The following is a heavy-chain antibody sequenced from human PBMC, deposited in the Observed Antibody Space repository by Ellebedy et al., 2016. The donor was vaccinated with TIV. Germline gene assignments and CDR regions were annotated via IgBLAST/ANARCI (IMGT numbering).Heavy chain of an antibody. CDR2: IYYSGST. CDR3: ARGKRDGSGSYWNWFDP. Sequence: SETLSLTXTVSGGSISSGGYYWSWIRQHPGKGLEWIGYIYYSGSTYYNPSLKSRVTISVDTSKNQFSLKLSSVTAADTAVYYCARGKRDGSGSYWNWFDPWGQGTLVTVSS. CDR1: GGSISSGGYY. J-gene: IGHJ5*02. V-gene: IGHV4-31*03. D-gene: IGHD3-10*01.